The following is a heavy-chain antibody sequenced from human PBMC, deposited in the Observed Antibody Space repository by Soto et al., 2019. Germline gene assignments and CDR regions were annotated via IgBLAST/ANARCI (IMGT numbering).Heavy chain of an antibody. CDR2: IYYSGST. Sequence: KPSETLSLTCTVSGGSVSSGSYYWSWIRQPPGKGLEWIGYIYYSGSTNYNPSLKSRVTISVDTSKNQFSLKLSSVTAADTAVHYCARIGRAVDAFDIWGQGTMVTVSS. V-gene: IGHV4-61*01. CDR1: GGSVSSGSYY. J-gene: IGHJ3*02. CDR3: ARIGRAVDAFDI. D-gene: IGHD1-26*01.